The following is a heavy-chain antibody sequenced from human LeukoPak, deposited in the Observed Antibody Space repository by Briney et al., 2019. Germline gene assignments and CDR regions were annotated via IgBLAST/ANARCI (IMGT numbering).Heavy chain of an antibody. V-gene: IGHV1-69*13. CDR3: ARARALFYGDYGHAFDI. CDR2: IIPIFGTA. J-gene: IGHJ3*02. D-gene: IGHD4-17*01. CDR1: GGTFSSYA. Sequence: ASVTLSCKASGGTFSSYAISWVRQAPGQGLEWMGGIIPIFGTADYAQKFQGRVTITADESTSTAYMELSSLRSEDTAVYYCARARALFYGDYGHAFDIWGQGTMVTVSS.